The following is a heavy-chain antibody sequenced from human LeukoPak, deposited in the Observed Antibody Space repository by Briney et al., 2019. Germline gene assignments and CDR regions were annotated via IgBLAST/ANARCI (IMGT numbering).Heavy chain of an antibody. CDR3: ARNGYSSGWDFDY. CDR2: IIPIFGTA. J-gene: IGHJ4*02. D-gene: IGHD6-19*01. CDR1: GGTFSSYA. Sequence: GSSVTVSCKASGGTFSSYAISWVRQAPGQGLEWMGGIIPIFGTADYAQKFQGRVTITAGESTSTAYMELSSLRSEDTAVYYCARNGYSSGWDFDYWGQGTLVTVSS. V-gene: IGHV1-69*01.